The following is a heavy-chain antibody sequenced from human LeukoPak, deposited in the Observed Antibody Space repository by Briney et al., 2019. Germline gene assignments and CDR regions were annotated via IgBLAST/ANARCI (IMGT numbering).Heavy chain of an antibody. D-gene: IGHD2-21*02. CDR3: ARALVVTPFDY. J-gene: IGHJ4*02. Sequence: SETLSLTCTVSGYSIGSGYYWGWIRQPPGKGLEWIGSIYHSGSTYYNPSLKSRVTISVDTSKNQFSLKLSSVTAADTAVYYCARALVVTPFDYWGQGTLVTVSS. V-gene: IGHV4-38-2*02. CDR2: IYHSGST. CDR1: GYSIGSGYY.